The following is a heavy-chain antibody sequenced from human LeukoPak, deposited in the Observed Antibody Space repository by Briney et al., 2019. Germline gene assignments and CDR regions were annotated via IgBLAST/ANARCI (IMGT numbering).Heavy chain of an antibody. V-gene: IGHV4-59*01. CDR1: GVSISSYY. CDR3: ARDSRDGYNEAWAFDY. Sequence: PSETLSLTCTVSGVSISSYYWSWIRQPPGKGLEWIGYIYYIGSTNYNPSLKSRVTISVDTSKNQFSLKLSSVTAADTAVYYCARDSRDGYNEAWAFDYWGQGTPVTVSS. J-gene: IGHJ4*02. CDR2: IYYIGST. D-gene: IGHD5-24*01.